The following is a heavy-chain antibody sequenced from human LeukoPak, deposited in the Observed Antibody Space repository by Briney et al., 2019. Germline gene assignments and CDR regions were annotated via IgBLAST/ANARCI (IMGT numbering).Heavy chain of an antibody. V-gene: IGHV3-7*01. CDR1: GFTFSSSW. D-gene: IGHD3-16*01. CDR3: ARDHRGAFDY. J-gene: IGHJ4*02. Sequence: GGSLRLSCAASGFTFSSSWMTWVRQAPGKGLEWVANMNQVGGEIYYMDSVKGRFTISRDNAKNSLYLQMNSLRAEDTAAYYCARDHRGAFDYWGQGTLVTVSS. CDR2: MNQVGGEI.